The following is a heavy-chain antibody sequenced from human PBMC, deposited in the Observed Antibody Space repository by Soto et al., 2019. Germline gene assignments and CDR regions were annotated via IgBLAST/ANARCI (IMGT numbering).Heavy chain of an antibody. J-gene: IGHJ4*02. CDR3: ARDLHGDPYY. V-gene: IGHV1-18*01. D-gene: IGHD4-17*01. CDR1: GYTFTSYG. Sequence: QVQLVQSGAEVKKPGASVKVSCQASGYTFTSYGISWVRQAPGQGLDRMGWISAHNGNTNYAQKLKGRVNMTTDTSRSTAYMELRSLSSDDTAVYYCARDLHGDPYYCGQGTLVTVSS. CDR2: ISAHNGNT.